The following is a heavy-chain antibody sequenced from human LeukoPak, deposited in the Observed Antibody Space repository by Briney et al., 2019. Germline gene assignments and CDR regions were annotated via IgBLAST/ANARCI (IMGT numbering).Heavy chain of an antibody. J-gene: IGHJ4*02. CDR2: IKQDGYEE. V-gene: IGHV3-7*01. D-gene: IGHD1-26*01. CDR1: GFTFSGYW. Sequence: GGSLRLSCAASGFTFSGYWMSWVRQTPEKGLEWVANIKQDGYEEYYVDSVKGRFTISRDNAKNSLYLQMNSLRADDTAIYYCARDKIVGPTTLDYWGQGTLVTVSS. CDR3: ARDKIVGPTTLDY.